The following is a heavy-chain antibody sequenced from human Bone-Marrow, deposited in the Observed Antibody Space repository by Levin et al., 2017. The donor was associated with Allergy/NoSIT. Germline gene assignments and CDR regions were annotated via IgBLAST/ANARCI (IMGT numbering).Heavy chain of an antibody. V-gene: IGHV7-4-1*02. CDR3: ARVPVRGGSCRNGGGSAFDI. CDR2: INTNTGNP. CDR1: GYTFTSYA. J-gene: IGHJ3*02. Sequence: ASVKVSCKASGYTFTSYAMNWVRQAPGQGLEWMGWINTNTGNPTDAQGFTGRFVFSLDTSVSTAYLQISSLKAEDTAVYYCARVPVRGGSCRNGGGSAFDIWGQGTMVTVSS. D-gene: IGHD2-15*01.